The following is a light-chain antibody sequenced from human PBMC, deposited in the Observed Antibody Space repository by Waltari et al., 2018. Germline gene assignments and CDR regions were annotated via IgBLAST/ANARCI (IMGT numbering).Light chain of an antibody. CDR2: GAS. CDR3: QQYDSSVLYT. CDR1: QRLGKNY. Sequence: IVLTQSPGTLSLSPGDRTSLSCKASQRLGKNYVACYQHKPGQAPRLVIYGASSRAAGIPDRFSGSGSGTDFTLTISSLEPEDFAVYYCQQYDSSVLYTFGQGTKLEIK. V-gene: IGKV3-20*01. J-gene: IGKJ2*01.